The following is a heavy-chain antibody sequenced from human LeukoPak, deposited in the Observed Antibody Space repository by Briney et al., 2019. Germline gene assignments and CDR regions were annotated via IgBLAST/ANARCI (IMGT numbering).Heavy chain of an antibody. Sequence: PGRSLRLSCEASGFDFRNYYMSWVSQAPGKGLEWLANIKYDGTYTNYKDSVKGRLTLSRDNAKNSVYLQMNSLRAEDTAVYYCTRDEGATVATYRFDFWGRGTLVTVSS. CDR2: IKYDGTYT. D-gene: IGHD4-23*01. V-gene: IGHV3-7*01. CDR1: GFDFRNYY. J-gene: IGHJ4*02. CDR3: TRDEGATVATYRFDF.